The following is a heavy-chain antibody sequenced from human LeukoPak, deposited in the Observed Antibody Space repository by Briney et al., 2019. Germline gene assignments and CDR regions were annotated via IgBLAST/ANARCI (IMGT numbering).Heavy chain of an antibody. CDR3: ARDQGSASSAFDI. D-gene: IGHD3-10*01. J-gene: IGHJ3*02. CDR1: DGSTTGYY. Sequence: TSETLSLTCSVSDGSTTGYYWSWIRQPPGKGLEWIAYVYYTGRTLYNPSLESRVTISVDTSKTQFSLTVTSVTAADTAVYYCARDQGSASSAFDIWGQGTMVTVSS. CDR2: VYYTGRT. V-gene: IGHV4-59*12.